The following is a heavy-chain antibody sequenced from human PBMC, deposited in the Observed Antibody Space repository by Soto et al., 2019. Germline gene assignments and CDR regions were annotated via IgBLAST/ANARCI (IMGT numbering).Heavy chain of an antibody. V-gene: IGHV3-30-3*01. CDR1: GFTFSSYV. D-gene: IGHD3-22*01. CDR2: ISKDGNTE. J-gene: IGHJ1*01. Sequence: QVQMVESGGGVVQPGRSLRLSCAASGFTFSSYVMHWVRHVPGKGLEWVAGISKDGNTEHYADSVKGRFTISRDNSXXTLNLQMNSLTGGDTAVYYCAREDESSGRAGTFHHWGQGTLVAVS. CDR3: AREDESSGRAGTFHH.